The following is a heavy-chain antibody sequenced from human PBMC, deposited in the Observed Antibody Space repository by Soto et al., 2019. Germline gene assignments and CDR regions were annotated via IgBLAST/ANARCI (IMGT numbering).Heavy chain of an antibody. J-gene: IGHJ4*02. CDR1: GGSISSYY. CDR2: IYYSGST. Sequence: PSETLSLTCTVSGGSISSYYWSWIRQPPGKGLEWIGYIYYSGSTNYNPSLKSRVTISVDTSKNQFSLKLSSVTAADTAVYYCARRVGIQEGLFEYWCQGILVTV. V-gene: IGHV4-59*08. CDR3: ARRVGIQEGLFEY. D-gene: IGHD5-18*01.